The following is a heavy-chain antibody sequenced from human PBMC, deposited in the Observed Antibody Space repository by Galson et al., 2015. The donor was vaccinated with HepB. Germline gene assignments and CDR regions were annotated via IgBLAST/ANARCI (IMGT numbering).Heavy chain of an antibody. CDR1: GFTFSSYG. J-gene: IGHJ6*02. D-gene: IGHD6-25*01. CDR3: AKTRGQRTPLYYYGMDV. V-gene: IGHV3-30*18. CDR2: ISYDGSNK. Sequence: SLRLSCAASGFTFSSYGMHWVRQAPGKGLEWVAVISYDGSNKYYADSVKGRFTISRDNSKNTLYLQMNSLRAEDTAVYYCAKTRGQRTPLYYYGMDVWGQGTTVTVSS.